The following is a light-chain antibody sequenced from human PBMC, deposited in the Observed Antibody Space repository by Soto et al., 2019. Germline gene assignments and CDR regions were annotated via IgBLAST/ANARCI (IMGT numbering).Light chain of an antibody. Sequence: QSVLTQPRSVSGSPGQSVTISCTGTSSDVGGYNYVSWYQHHPGKAPKLMIYDVTKRPSGVRDRFSASKSGNTASLTISGLQAEDEADYYCCSYAGSYTDVFGTGTKLTVL. CDR1: SSDVGGYNY. CDR2: DVT. CDR3: CSYAGSYTDV. V-gene: IGLV2-11*01. J-gene: IGLJ1*01.